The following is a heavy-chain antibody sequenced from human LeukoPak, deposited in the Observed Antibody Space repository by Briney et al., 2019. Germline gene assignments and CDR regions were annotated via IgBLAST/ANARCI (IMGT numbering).Heavy chain of an antibody. D-gene: IGHD6-13*01. V-gene: IGHV4-59*08. Sequence: PSETLSLTCTVSGGSISGYYWSWFRQPPGKGLEWIGYIYYSGTTNYNPSHKSRVTVSLDTSKNHFSLELSSVTAADTAVYYCARRERAAAGTFFFDYWGQGTLVTVSS. CDR2: IYYSGTT. CDR3: ARRERAAAGTFFFDY. CDR1: GGSISGYY. J-gene: IGHJ4*02.